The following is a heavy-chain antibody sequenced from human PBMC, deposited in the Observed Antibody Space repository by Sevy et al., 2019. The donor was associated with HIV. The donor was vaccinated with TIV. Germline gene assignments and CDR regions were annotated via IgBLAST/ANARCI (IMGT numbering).Heavy chain of an antibody. CDR3: IARVYYVSSGYYYRKRYYFDY. CDR1: GFTFSGSA. V-gene: IGHV3-73*01. D-gene: IGHD3-22*01. J-gene: IGHJ4*02. CDR2: IRSKANSYAT. Sequence: GGSLRLSCAASGFTFSGSAMHWVRQASGKGLEWVGRIRSKANSYATAYAASVKGRFTISRDDSKNTAYLQMNSLKTEDTAVYYCIARVYYVSSGYYYRKRYYFDYWGQGTLVTVSS.